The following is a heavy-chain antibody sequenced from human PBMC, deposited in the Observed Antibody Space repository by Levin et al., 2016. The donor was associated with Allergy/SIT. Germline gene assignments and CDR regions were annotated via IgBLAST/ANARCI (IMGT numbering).Heavy chain of an antibody. V-gene: IGHV3-49*02. CDR3: TRGDVDTAMVRNDYYYYYGMDV. CDR2: IRSKAYGGTT. J-gene: IGHJ6*02. D-gene: IGHD5-18*01. Sequence: WIRQPPGKGLEWVGFIRSKAYGGTTEYAASVKGRFTISRDDSKSIAYLQMNSLKTEDTAVYYCTRGDVDTAMVRNDYYYYYGMDVWGQGTTVTVSS.